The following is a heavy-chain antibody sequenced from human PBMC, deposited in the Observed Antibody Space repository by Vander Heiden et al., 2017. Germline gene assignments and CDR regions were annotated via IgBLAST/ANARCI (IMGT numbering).Heavy chain of an antibody. D-gene: IGHD1-26*01. Sequence: EVQLVESGGGLVKPGGSLRLSCAASGSPFSNPWGSWVRQAAGKGLEWVGRIKSKTDGGTTDYAAPVKGRFTISRDDSKNTLYLQMNSLKTEDTAVYYCTTDSSGSYRYYFDYWGQGTLVTVSS. CDR3: TTDSSGSYRYYFDY. CDR1: GSPFSNPW. V-gene: IGHV3-15*01. CDR2: IKSKTDGGTT. J-gene: IGHJ4*02.